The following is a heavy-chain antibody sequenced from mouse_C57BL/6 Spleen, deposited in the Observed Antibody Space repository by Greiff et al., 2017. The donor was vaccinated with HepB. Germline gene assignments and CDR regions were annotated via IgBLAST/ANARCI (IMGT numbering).Heavy chain of an antibody. V-gene: IGHV1-19*01. CDR3: ARSYDGYSLDYAMDY. Sequence: EVKLMESGPVLVKPGASVKMSCKASGYTFTDYYMNWVKQSHGKSLEWIGVINPYNGGTSYNQKFKGKATLTVDKSSSTAYMELNSLTSEDSAVYYCARSYDGYSLDYAMDYWGQGTSVTVSS. CDR1: GYTFTDYY. CDR2: INPYNGGT. D-gene: IGHD2-3*01. J-gene: IGHJ4*01.